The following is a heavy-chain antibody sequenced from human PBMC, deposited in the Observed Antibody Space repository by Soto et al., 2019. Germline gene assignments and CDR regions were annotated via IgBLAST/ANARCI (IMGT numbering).Heavy chain of an antibody. J-gene: IGHJ4*02. D-gene: IGHD3-10*02. CDR3: ARYLRPATTRGHFDY. V-gene: IGHV4-30-4*01. Sequence: TLSLTCTVSGGSISSGDYYWSWIRQPPGKGLEWIGYIYYSGSTYYNPSLKSRVTISVDTSKNQFSLKLSSVTAADTAVYYCARYLRPATTRGHFDYWGQGTLVTVSS. CDR1: GGSISSGDYY. CDR2: IYYSGST.